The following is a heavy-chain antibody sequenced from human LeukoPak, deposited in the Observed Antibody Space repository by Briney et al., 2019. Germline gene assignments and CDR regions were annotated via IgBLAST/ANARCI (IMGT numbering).Heavy chain of an antibody. V-gene: IGHV3-73*01. CDR1: GFTFSGSA. Sequence: GGSLRLSCAASGFTFSGSAMHWVRQASGKGLEWVGRIRTKANSYATAYAASVEGRFTISRDDSKNTAYLQMNSLKTDDTAVYYCTRNTADIVAADYWGQGTLVTVSS. CDR3: TRNTADIVAADY. CDR2: IRTKANSYAT. J-gene: IGHJ4*02. D-gene: IGHD5-12*01.